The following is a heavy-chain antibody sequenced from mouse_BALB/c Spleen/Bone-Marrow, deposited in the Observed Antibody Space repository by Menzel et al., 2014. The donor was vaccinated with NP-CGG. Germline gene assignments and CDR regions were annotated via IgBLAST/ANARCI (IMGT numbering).Heavy chain of an antibody. CDR3: TRSGPGFAY. CDR1: GYTFTNYF. Sequence: LEESGAELVKPGASVKLSCKASGYTFTNYFMYWVKQRPGQGLEWIGEINPNNGGTNFNENFKSKATLTLDKSSSTAYMRLSSLTSEDSAVYYCTRSGPGFAYWGHGTLVTVSA. CDR2: INPNNGGT. J-gene: IGHJ3*01. V-gene: IGHV1S81*02.